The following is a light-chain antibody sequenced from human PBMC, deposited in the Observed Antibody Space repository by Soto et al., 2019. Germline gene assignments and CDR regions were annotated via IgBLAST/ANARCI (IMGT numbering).Light chain of an antibody. J-gene: IGKJ4*01. V-gene: IGKV1-39*01. CDR1: QSISYY. Sequence: DIEMTQSPSSLSAYVGDRVNITRRASQSISYYLNWYQQKPGRAPDLLMYGASSLQSGVPSRFTGSGSGTEFTLTITSLQPGDFATYYCQQTYTTPLTFGGGTKVEIK. CDR2: GAS. CDR3: QQTYTTPLT.